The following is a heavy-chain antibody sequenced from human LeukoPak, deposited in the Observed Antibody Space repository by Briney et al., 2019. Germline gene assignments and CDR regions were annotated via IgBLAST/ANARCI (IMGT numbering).Heavy chain of an antibody. Sequence: GASVKVSCKASGGTFSSYAISWVRQAPGQGLEWMGGIIPIFGTANYAQKFQGRVTITADKSTSTAYMELSSLRSEDTAVYYCARQRFGELVDYWGQGTLVTVSS. CDR2: IIPIFGTA. D-gene: IGHD3-10*01. CDR1: GGTFSSYA. V-gene: IGHV1-69*06. CDR3: ARQRFGELVDY. J-gene: IGHJ4*02.